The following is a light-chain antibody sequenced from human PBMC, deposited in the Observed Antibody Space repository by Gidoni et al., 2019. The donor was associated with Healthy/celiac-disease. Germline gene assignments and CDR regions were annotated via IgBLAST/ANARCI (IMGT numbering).Light chain of an antibody. V-gene: IGKV3-15*01. Sequence: EIVMTQSHATLSVSPGERATLSCRASQSVSSNLAWYQQKPGQAPRLLIYGASTRATGIPARFSGSGSGTEFTLTISSLQSEDFAVYYCQQYNNWPPHTFGGGTKVEIK. CDR2: GAS. CDR3: QQYNNWPPHT. CDR1: QSVSSN. J-gene: IGKJ4*01.